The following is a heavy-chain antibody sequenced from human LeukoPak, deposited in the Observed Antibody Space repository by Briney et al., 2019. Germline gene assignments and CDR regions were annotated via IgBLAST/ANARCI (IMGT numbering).Heavy chain of an antibody. D-gene: IGHD3-3*01. V-gene: IGHV3-48*01. CDR3: ARDSLVFGVVTTFDY. CDR1: GFTFSRFN. CDR2: ISTTGTI. J-gene: IGHJ4*02. Sequence: GGSLRLSCAASGFTFSRFNMNWLRQAPGKGLEWLSYISTTGTIYYAESVKGRFSISRDNAKNSLYLQMNSLRPEDTAVHYCARDSLVFGVVTTFDYWGQGTLVTVSS.